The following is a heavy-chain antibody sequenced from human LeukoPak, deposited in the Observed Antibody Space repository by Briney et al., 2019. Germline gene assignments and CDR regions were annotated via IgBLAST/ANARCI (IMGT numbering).Heavy chain of an antibody. J-gene: IGHJ4*02. Sequence: GGSLRLSCAASGFSFRSYAMHWVRQAPGKGLEWVAVISYDGNDKYCADSVKGRLTISRDNSKNTLYLQMNSLRVEDTAVYYCARELYYYDSGTAFDYGGQGTLVTVS. CDR1: GFSFRSYA. V-gene: IGHV3-30-3*01. CDR2: ISYDGNDK. CDR3: ARELYYYDSGTAFDY. D-gene: IGHD3-10*01.